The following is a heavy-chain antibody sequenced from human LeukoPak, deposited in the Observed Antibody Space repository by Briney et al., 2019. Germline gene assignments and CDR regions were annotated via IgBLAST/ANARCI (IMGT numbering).Heavy chain of an antibody. V-gene: IGHV4-34*01. CDR1: GGSFRGYY. CDR3: ASGAGYSSSWCEWFDP. D-gene: IGHD6-13*01. Sequence: SETLSLTCAVYGGSFRGYYWSWIRQPPGKGLEWIGEINHSGSTNYNPSLKSRVTISVDTSKNQFSLKLSSVTAADTAVYYCASGAGYSSSWCEWFDPWGQGTLVTVSS. CDR2: INHSGST. J-gene: IGHJ5*02.